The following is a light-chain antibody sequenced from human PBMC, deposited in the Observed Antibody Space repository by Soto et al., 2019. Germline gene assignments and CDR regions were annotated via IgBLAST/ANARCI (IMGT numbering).Light chain of an antibody. CDR1: QSIASF. CDR3: LQDCRPLLA. CDR2: DTS. Sequence: DIQMTQSPSSLSASIGDTVTITCRASQSIASFLNWLQLKPGKAPKLLISDTSTLQSGVPSRFSGGGSGTEFTLNIRSLQPEDSALYFCLQDCRPLLAFGAGTRVEIK. J-gene: IGKJ4*01. V-gene: IGKV1-39*01.